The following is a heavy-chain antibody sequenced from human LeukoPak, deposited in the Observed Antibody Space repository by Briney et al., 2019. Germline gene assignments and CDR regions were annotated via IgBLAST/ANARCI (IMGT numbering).Heavy chain of an antibody. D-gene: IGHD1-14*01. Sequence: TSETLSLTCTVSGVSISSSSYYWGWTRQPPGKGLEWIGSIYYSGSTYYNPSLKSRVTISVDTSKNQFSLKLSSVTVADTAVYYCAGILYYFDYWGQGTLVTVSS. CDR2: IYYSGST. CDR3: AGILYYFDY. J-gene: IGHJ4*02. V-gene: IGHV4-39*07. CDR1: GVSISSSSYY.